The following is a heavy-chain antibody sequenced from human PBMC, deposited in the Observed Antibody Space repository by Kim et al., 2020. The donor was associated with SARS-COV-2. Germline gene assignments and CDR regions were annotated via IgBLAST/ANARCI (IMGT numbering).Heavy chain of an antibody. CDR1: GFTFSSYS. CDR3: AREGAISGDY. CDR2: ISYDGSNK. D-gene: IGHD3-16*02. Sequence: GGSLRLSCAASGFTFSSYSMHWVRQAPGKGLEWVAVISYDGSNKYYADAVKGRFTISSDNSKNTLYLQMNSLRAEDTAVYYCAREGAISGDYWGQGTLVTVSS. J-gene: IGHJ4*02. V-gene: IGHV3-30*04.